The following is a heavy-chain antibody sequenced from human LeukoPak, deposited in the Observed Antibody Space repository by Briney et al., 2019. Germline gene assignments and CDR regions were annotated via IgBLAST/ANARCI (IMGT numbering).Heavy chain of an antibody. CDR1: GGSVSSYY. V-gene: IGHV4-4*07. CDR3: ARGVGYYGSGSSYRWFDP. D-gene: IGHD3-10*01. Sequence: SETLSLTCTVSGGSVSSYYWNWLRQPAGKGLEWIGRIYTSGSTNYNPSLKSRVTMSVDKSKNQFSLKLSSVTAADTAVYYCARGVGYYGSGSSYRWFDPWGQGTLVTVSS. CDR2: IYTSGST. J-gene: IGHJ5*02.